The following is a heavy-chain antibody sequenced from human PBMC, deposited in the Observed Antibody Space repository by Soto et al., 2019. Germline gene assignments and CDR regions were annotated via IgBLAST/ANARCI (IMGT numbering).Heavy chain of an antibody. CDR2: MDPNRGHS. CDR1: GYNISSYD. D-gene: IGHD6-19*01. J-gene: IGHJ4*02. V-gene: IGHV1-8*01. CDR3: ARARYSSGWYGY. Sequence: ASVKVSCKASGYNISSYDIIWVRQAAGQGLEWMGWMDPNRGHSDSVQNFRGRVTMTTDTSTTTAYMELRSLRSDDTAVYYCARARYSSGWYGYWGQGTLVTVSS.